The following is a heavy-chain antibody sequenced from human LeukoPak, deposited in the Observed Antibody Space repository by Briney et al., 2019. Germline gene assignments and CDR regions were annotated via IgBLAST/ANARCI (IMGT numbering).Heavy chain of an antibody. D-gene: IGHD4-17*01. CDR1: GFTFSNYG. CDR3: ARSGGWAYGDYDGFIAFDI. J-gene: IGHJ3*02. V-gene: IGHV3-30*03. CDR2: ISYDGSSK. Sequence: GGSLRLSCAASGFTFSNYGMHWVRQAPGKGLEWVAAISYDGSSKYYADSVKGRFTISRDNSKNTLYVQMSSLRPEDTAVYYCARSGGWAYGDYDGFIAFDIWGQGTMVTVSS.